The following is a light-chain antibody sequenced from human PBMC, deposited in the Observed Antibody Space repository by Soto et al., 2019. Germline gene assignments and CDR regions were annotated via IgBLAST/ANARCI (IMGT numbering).Light chain of an antibody. CDR2: EVS. Sequence: QSALTQPASVSGSPGQSITISCTGSSSDVGGSNHVSWYQHHPGKAPKLLIYEVSNRPSGVSSRFSGSKSGDTASLTIFGLQSEDEADYYCSSSSTSGTLNIFGGGTKLTVL. J-gene: IGLJ2*01. CDR3: SSSSTSGTLNI. V-gene: IGLV2-14*01. CDR1: SSDVGGSNH.